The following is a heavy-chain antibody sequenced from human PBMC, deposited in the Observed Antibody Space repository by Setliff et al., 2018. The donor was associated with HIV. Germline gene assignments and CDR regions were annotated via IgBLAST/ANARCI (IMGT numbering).Heavy chain of an antibody. D-gene: IGHD3-10*01. CDR3: ARDSATYGSGSYFRYYFDY. Sequence: SGGSLRLSCAASGFTFSSYAMHWVRQAPGKGLEWVAVISYDGSNKYYADSVKGRFTISRDNSKNTLYLQMNSLRAEDTAVYYCARDSATYGSGSYFRYYFDYWGQGTLVTVSS. V-gene: IGHV3-30-3*01. CDR2: ISYDGSNK. J-gene: IGHJ4*02. CDR1: GFTFSSYA.